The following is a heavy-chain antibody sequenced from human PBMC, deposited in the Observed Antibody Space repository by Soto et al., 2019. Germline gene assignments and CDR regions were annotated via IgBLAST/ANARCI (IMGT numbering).Heavy chain of an antibody. J-gene: IGHJ4*02. D-gene: IGHD2-2*03. V-gene: IGHV3-9*01. CDR2: ISCSSGDI. CDR1: GFSFVGYG. Sequence: EVQLVESGGGSVQPGRSLRLSCAASGFSFVGYGMHWVRQGPGKGLEWVSGISCSSGDIYYADSVKGRFTISRDNAKRSLYLQMNSLQTKDTAFYDCAQDNCLDRDWPLADWGQGITVTVSS. CDR3: AQDNCLDRDWPLAD.